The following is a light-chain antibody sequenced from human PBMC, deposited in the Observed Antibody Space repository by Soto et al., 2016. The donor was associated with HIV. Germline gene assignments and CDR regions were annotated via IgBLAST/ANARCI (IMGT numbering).Light chain of an antibody. CDR3: QQSYSTPYT. V-gene: IGKV1-39*01. CDR1: QSISQF. J-gene: IGKJ2*01. CDR2: GAS. Sequence: DIQMTQSPSSLSASVGDSVTITCRASQSISQFLNWFQQKPGKVPKLLIYGASNLQSGVTLRFSGIGSGTDFALTTTNLQPEDFATYYCQQSYSTPYTFGQGTKLEIK.